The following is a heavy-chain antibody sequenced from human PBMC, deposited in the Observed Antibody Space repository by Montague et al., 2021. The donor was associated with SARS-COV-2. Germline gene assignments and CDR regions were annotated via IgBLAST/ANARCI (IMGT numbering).Heavy chain of an antibody. D-gene: IGHD3-10*01. J-gene: IGHJ5*02. V-gene: IGHV4-59*11. Sequence: SETLSLTSTVSGGSMSDHYWAWIRQPPGKGLEWLAYIYYSGGINSNASCKSRVTMSVDTSKNQFSLKLTSVTAADTAVYYCARAVSVRRAVNWFDPWGQGTLVTVSS. CDR2: IYYSGGI. CDR1: GGSMSDHY. CDR3: ARAVSVRRAVNWFDP.